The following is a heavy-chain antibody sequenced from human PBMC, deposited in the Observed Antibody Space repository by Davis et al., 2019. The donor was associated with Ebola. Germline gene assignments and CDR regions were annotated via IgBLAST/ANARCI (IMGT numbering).Heavy chain of an antibody. J-gene: IGHJ4*02. V-gene: IGHV4-61*01. Sequence: MPSETLSLTCTVSGGSVSSGSYYWSWIRQPPGKGLEWIGYIYYSGSTTYNPSLKSRVTISVDTSKNQFSLKLSSVTAADTAVYYCARSLLYGPFDYWGQGTLVTVSS. CDR3: ARSLLYGPFDY. CDR2: IYYSGST. CDR1: GGSVSSGSYY. D-gene: IGHD2-2*02.